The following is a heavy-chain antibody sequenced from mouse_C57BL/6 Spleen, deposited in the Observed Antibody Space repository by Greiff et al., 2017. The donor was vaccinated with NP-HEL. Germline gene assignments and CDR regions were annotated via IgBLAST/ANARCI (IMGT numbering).Heavy chain of an antibody. CDR3: ARGLLYSNYEGYAMDY. D-gene: IGHD2-5*01. V-gene: IGHV1-7*01. CDR1: GYTFTSYW. Sequence: VQLQQSGAELAKPGASVKLSCKASGYTFTSYWMHWVKQRPGQGLEWIGYINPSSGYTKYNQKFKDKATLTADKSSSTAEMQLSSLTYEDSAVYYCARGLLYSNYEGYAMDYWGQGTSVTVSS. CDR2: INPSSGYT. J-gene: IGHJ4*01.